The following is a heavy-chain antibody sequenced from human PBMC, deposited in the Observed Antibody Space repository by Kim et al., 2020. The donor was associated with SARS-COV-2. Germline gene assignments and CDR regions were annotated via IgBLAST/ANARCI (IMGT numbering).Heavy chain of an antibody. CDR2: ISYDGSNK. V-gene: IGHV3-30*18. CDR1: GFTFSSYG. Sequence: GGSLRLSCAASGFTFSSYGMHWVRQAPGKGLEWVAVISYDGSNKYYADSVKGRFTISRDNSKNTLYLQMNSLRAEDTAVYYCAKSDCSSTSCYLGFDYYYYGMDVWGQGTTVTVSS. J-gene: IGHJ6*02. D-gene: IGHD2-2*01. CDR3: AKSDCSSTSCYLGFDYYYYGMDV.